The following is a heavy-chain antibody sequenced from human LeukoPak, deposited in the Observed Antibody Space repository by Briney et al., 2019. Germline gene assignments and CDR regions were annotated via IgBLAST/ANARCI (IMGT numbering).Heavy chain of an antibody. CDR1: GYSISSGYY. CDR2: IYHSGST. Sequence: SETLSLTCAVSGYSISSGYYWGWIRQPPGKGLEWIGSIYHSGSTYYNPSLKSRVTISVDTSKNQFSLKLSSVTAADTAMYYCARDHGYCSGGSCYYNWFDPWGQGTLVTVSS. D-gene: IGHD2-15*01. V-gene: IGHV4-38-2*02. J-gene: IGHJ5*02. CDR3: ARDHGYCSGGSCYYNWFDP.